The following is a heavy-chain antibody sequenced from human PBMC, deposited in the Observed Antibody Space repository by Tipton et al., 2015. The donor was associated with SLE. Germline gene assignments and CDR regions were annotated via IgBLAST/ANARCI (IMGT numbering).Heavy chain of an antibody. J-gene: IGHJ4*02. Sequence: TLSLTCTVSGGSISSGSYYWSWIRQPAGEGLEWLGRIHTSGNTHYNPSLSSRLTISVDTSRNQFSLRLTSVTAADTAVYYCARNPGYWGRGTLVTVSS. V-gene: IGHV4-61*02. D-gene: IGHD1-14*01. CDR3: ARNPGY. CDR2: IHTSGNT. CDR1: GGSISSGSYY.